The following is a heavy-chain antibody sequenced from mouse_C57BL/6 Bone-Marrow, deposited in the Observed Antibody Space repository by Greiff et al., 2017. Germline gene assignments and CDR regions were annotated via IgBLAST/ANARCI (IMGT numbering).Heavy chain of an antibody. J-gene: IGHJ1*03. CDR3: AQIAYYYGSSYWYFDV. D-gene: IGHD1-1*01. Sequence: QVQLQQPGAELVKPGASVKMSCKASGYTFTSYWITWVNQRPGQGLEWIGDIYPGSGSTNYNEKFKSKATLTVDTSSSTAYMQLSSLTSEDSAVYYCAQIAYYYGSSYWYFDVWGTGTTVTVSS. CDR1: GYTFTSYW. CDR2: IYPGSGST. V-gene: IGHV1-55*01.